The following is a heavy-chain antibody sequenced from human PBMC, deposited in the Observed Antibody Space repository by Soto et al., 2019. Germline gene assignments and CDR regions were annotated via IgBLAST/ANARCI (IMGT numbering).Heavy chain of an antibody. Sequence: QVQLVQSGAEVRKPGASLKLSCQTSGYPFTSYHMHWVRQAPGQGLEWMGVINPTEGRTRYSQRFKYRVTMPGDTSTSTVYMELSSLRSEDTATYFCARGREYSFGYNWFDPWGQGTLVTVSS. CDR3: ARGREYSFGYNWFDP. CDR2: INPTEGRT. V-gene: IGHV1-46*01. D-gene: IGHD5-12*01. J-gene: IGHJ5*02. CDR1: GYPFTSYH.